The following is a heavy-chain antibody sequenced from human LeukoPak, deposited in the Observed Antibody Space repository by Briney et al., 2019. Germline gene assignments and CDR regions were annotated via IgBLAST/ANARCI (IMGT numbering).Heavy chain of an antibody. CDR3: ARDGVSTTPDFDY. CDR2: IYPNSGAT. Sequence: ASVKVSCKTSGYTFTAYYMYWLRQAPGQGLECMGWIYPNSGATGYAQNSQGRVTMTRDTSVSTLYMELSRLRSDDTAVYYCARDGVSTTPDFDYWGQGTLVTVSS. V-gene: IGHV1-2*02. J-gene: IGHJ4*02. D-gene: IGHD2-8*01. CDR1: GYTFTAYY.